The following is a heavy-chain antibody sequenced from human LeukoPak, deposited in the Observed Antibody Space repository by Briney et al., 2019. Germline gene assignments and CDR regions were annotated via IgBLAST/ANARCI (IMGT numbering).Heavy chain of an antibody. D-gene: IGHD6-13*01. V-gene: IGHV3-48*03. CDR2: ISSSGITI. Sequence: PGGSLRLSCAASGFTFSSFEMNWVRQAPGKGLEWVSYISSSGITIYYADSVRGRFTISRDNAKNSLYLQLNSLRAEDTAVYYCARGTGYSNTWYVSSSARPLLYWGQGTLVTVSS. CDR1: GFTFSSFE. J-gene: IGHJ4*02. CDR3: ARGTGYSNTWYVSSSARPLLY.